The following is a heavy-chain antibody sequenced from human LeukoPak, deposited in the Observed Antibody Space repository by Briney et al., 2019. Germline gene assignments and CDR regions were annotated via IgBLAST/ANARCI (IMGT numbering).Heavy chain of an antibody. CDR1: GYSFTGYY. D-gene: IGHD3-10*01. CDR2: INPYSGDT. CDR3: ARESDVLLWFGESGILDY. Sequence: GASVKVSCKASGYSFTGYYMHWVRQAPGQGLEWMGWINPYSGDTDYAQKFQGRVTMTTDTSISTAYMELSRPRSDDTAVYYCARESDVLLWFGESGILDYWGQGTLVTVSS. V-gene: IGHV1-2*02. J-gene: IGHJ4*02.